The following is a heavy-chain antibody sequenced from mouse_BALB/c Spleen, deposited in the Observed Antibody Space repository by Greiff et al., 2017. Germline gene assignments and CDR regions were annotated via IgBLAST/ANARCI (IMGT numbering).Heavy chain of an antibody. Sequence: EVQLVESGGDLVKPGGSLKLSCAASGFTFSSYGMSWVRQTPDKRLEWVATISSGGSYTYYPDSVTGRFTISRDNAKNTLYLQMSSLKSEDTAMYYCARRSYYGYDEDPSWFAYWGQGTLVTVSA. CDR2: ISSGGSYT. D-gene: IGHD2-14*01. V-gene: IGHV5-6*01. J-gene: IGHJ3*01. CDR1: GFTFSSYG. CDR3: ARRSYYGYDEDPSWFAY.